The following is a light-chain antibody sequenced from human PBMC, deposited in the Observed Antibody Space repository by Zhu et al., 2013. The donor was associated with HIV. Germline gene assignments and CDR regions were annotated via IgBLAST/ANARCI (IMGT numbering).Light chain of an antibody. V-gene: IGKV1-13*02. J-gene: IGKJ3*01. Sequence: AIQLTQSPSSLSASVGDRVTITCRASQGISSALAWYQQKPGKSPSLLIYDASSLESGVPSRFSGSGSGTDFTLTISSLQPEDFATYYCHQPYTYPFTFGP. CDR3: HQPYTYPFT. CDR1: QGISSA. CDR2: DAS.